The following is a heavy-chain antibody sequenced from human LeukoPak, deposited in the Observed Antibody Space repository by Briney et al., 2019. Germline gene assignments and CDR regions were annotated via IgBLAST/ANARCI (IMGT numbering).Heavy chain of an antibody. J-gene: IGHJ4*02. CDR2: IYYSGST. Sequence: PSETLSLTCTVSGGSISSYYWSWIRQPPGKGLEWIGSIYYSGSTYYNPSLKSRVTISVDTSKNQFSLKLSSVTAADTAVYYCARSQRLYYFDYWGQGTLVTVSS. V-gene: IGHV4-59*12. CDR3: ARSQRLYYFDY. D-gene: IGHD1-1*01. CDR1: GGSISSYY.